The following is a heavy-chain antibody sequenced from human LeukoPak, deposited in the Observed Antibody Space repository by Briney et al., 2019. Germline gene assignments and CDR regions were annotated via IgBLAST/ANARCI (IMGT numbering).Heavy chain of an antibody. CDR1: QFTW. CDR3: AKVPYTIPPYYFDY. V-gene: IGHV3-23*01. D-gene: IGHD3-16*01. J-gene: IGHJ4*02. CDR2: ISGSGGST. Sequence: GGSLRLSCAPSQFTWMHWVRQAPGKGLEWVSAISGSGGSTYYADSVKGRFTISRDNSKNTLYLQMNSLRAEDTAVYYCAKVPYTIPPYYFDYWGQGTLVTVSS.